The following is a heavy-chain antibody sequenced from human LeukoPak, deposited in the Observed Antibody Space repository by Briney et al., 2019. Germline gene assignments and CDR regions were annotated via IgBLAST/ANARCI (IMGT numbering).Heavy chain of an antibody. Sequence: PGGSLRPSCAASGFTFSSYSMNWVRQAPGKGLEWVSSISTTGSYIYYADSVKGRFTISRDNAKNSLYLQMNSLRAEDTAVYYCARDGRTGSGWQYYFDYWGQGTLVTVSS. CDR1: GFTFSSYS. D-gene: IGHD6-19*01. CDR3: ARDGRTGSGWQYYFDY. V-gene: IGHV3-21*01. CDR2: ISTTGSYI. J-gene: IGHJ4*02.